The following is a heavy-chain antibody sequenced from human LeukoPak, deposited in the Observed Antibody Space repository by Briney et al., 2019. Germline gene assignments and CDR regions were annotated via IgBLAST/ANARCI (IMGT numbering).Heavy chain of an antibody. CDR3: AKGTPESFRGAFDI. D-gene: IGHD3-16*02. V-gene: IGHV3-9*01. J-gene: IGHJ3*02. CDR1: GFTFDDYA. Sequence: GRSLRLSCAASGFTFDDYAMHWVRQAPGKGLEWVSGISWNSGSIGYADSVKGRFTISRDNAKNSLYLQMNSLRTEDTALYYCAKGTPESFRGAFDIWGQGTMVTVSS. CDR2: ISWNSGSI.